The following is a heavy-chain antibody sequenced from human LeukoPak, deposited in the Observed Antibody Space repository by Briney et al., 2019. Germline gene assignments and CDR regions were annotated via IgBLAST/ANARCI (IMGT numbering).Heavy chain of an antibody. J-gene: IGHJ4*02. CDR1: GFTFSTHD. CDR3: AKGYYFDILSGYSSLDS. Sequence: GGSLRLSCAASGFTFSTHDMTWVRQAPGKGLEWVSGISGSGGNTHYGDSVKGRFTISRDNAKNSLYLHMNSLRAEDTAVYYCAKGYYFDILSGYSSLDSWGQGTLATVSS. CDR2: ISGSGGNT. V-gene: IGHV3-23*01. D-gene: IGHD3-9*01.